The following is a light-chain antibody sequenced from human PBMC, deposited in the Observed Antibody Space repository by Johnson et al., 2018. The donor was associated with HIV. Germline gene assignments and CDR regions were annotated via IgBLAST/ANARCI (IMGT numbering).Light chain of an antibody. CDR2: DNN. Sequence: QSVLTQPPSVSAAPGQKVTISCSGSSSNIGNNYVSWYQQLPGTAPRIVTYDNNKRPSGIPDRFSGSKSGTSATLDITGLQTGDEADYYCGTWDSSLSAYVFGTGTKVTVL. CDR1: SSNIGNNY. J-gene: IGLJ1*01. CDR3: GTWDSSLSAYV. V-gene: IGLV1-51*01.